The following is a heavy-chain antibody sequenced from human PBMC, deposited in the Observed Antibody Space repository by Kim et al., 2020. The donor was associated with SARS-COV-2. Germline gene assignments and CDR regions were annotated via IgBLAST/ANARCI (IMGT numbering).Heavy chain of an antibody. D-gene: IGHD3-3*01. Sequence: ASVKVSCKASGYTFTSYGISWVRQAPGQGLEWMGWISAYNGNTNYVQKLQGRVTMTTDTSTSTAYMELRSLRSDDTAVYYCARDNELEIWSYYYYGMDVWGQGTTVTVSS. J-gene: IGHJ6*02. CDR1: GYTFTSYG. CDR2: ISAYNGNT. V-gene: IGHV1-18*01. CDR3: ARDNELEIWSYYYYGMDV.